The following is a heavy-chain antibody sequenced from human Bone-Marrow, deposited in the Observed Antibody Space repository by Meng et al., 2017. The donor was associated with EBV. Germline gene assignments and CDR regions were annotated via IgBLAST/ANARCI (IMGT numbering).Heavy chain of an antibody. J-gene: IGHJ5*02. Sequence: QVQLQESGPGLVKPSGTLSLTCAVSGGSISSGGYYWSWIRQAPGKGLEWIGYIFFRGETYYTSPFRSRTTISLDTSKNQFSLKLTSVTAADTAVYYCARAGGSFTVDPWGQGALVTVSS. V-gene: IGHV4-30-4*08. CDR2: IFFRGET. D-gene: IGHD1-26*01. CDR3: ARAGGSFTVDP. CDR1: GGSISSGGYY.